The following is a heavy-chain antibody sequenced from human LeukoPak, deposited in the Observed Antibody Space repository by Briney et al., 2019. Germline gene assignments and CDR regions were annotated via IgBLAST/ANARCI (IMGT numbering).Heavy chain of an antibody. D-gene: IGHD2-2*02. V-gene: IGHV1-2*02. CDR3: ARGLAWCSSTSCYILYYFDY. CDR2: INPNSGGT. CDR1: GYTFTGYY. J-gene: IGHJ4*02. Sequence: ASVKVSCKASGYTFTGYYMHWVRQAPGQGLEWMGWINPNSGGTNYAQKFQGRVTMTRDTSISTAYMELSRLRSDDTAVYYCARGLAWCSSTSCYILYYFDYWGQGTLVTVPS.